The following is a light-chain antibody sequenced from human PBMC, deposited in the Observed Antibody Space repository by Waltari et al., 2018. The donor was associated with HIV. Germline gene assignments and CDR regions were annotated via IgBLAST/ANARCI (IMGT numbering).Light chain of an antibody. J-gene: IGLJ3*02. CDR1: ISNIGSNS. Sequence: QPELTHPPSLSGPPAQMVTLPCPGRISNIGSNSVYWYQQLPGTAPKLLISRNNQRPSGVPDRFSGSKSGTSASLAISGLRAEDEADYFCAASDDSLSGWLFGGGTKLTVL. V-gene: IGLV1-47*01. CDR2: RNN. CDR3: AASDDSLSGWL.